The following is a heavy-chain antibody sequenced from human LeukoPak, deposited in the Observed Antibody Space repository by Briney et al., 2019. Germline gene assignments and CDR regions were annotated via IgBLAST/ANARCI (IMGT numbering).Heavy chain of an antibody. CDR1: GFTFSSYT. J-gene: IGHJ4*02. V-gene: IGHV3-21*04. CDR2: ITSSSSYI. CDR3: AKDRLLNCRGDCYIFDY. Sequence: GGSLRLSCAASGFTFSSYTMNWVRQAPGKGLEWVSSITSSSSYIYYADSVKGRFTISRDNSKNTLYLQLNGLRTEDTALYYCAKDRLLNCRGDCYIFDYWGQGTLVTVSS. D-gene: IGHD2-21*01.